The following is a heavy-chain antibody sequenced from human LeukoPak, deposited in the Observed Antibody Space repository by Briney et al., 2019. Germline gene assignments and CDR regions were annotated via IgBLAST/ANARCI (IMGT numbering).Heavy chain of an antibody. D-gene: IGHD3-22*01. J-gene: IGHJ1*01. CDR1: GGSFSGYY. CDR3: ARGQWNYYDNGGRGQRNYYDNGGPGAEFFQH. CDR2: INHRGNT. V-gene: IGHV4-34*01. Sequence: PSETLSLTCAVYGGSFSGYYWTWIRQTPGKGLEWIGEINHRGNTNYNPSLKSRVTMSVDTSKNQFSLKLNSVTDADSAVYYCARGQWNYYDNGGRGQRNYYDNGGPGAEFFQHWGQGTLVTVSS.